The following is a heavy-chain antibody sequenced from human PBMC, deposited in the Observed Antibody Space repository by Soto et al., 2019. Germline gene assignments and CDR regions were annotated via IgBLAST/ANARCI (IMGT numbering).Heavy chain of an antibody. D-gene: IGHD2-15*01. V-gene: IGHV3-9*01. CDR1: GFTFDDYA. CDR3: AKEDCSGGSCYSGFDY. Sequence: GGSLRLSCAASGFTFDDYAMHWVRQAPGKGLEWVSGISWNSGSIGYADSVKGRFTISRDNAKNSLYLQMNSLRAEDTALYYCAKEDCSGGSCYSGFDYWGQGTLVTVSS. CDR2: ISWNSGSI. J-gene: IGHJ4*02.